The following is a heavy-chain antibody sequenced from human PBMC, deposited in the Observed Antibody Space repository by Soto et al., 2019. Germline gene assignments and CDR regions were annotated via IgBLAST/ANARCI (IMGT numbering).Heavy chain of an antibody. J-gene: IGHJ5*02. CDR1: GGSISRRGYS. V-gene: IGHV4-30-2*01. Sequence: SETLSLTCAVSGGSISRRGYSWSWIRQPPGKGLEWIGYIYHSGSTYYNPSLKSRVTISVDRSKNQFSLKLSSVTAADTAVYYCARVPGPWGQGNLVTVS. CDR3: ARVPGP. CDR2: IYHSGST.